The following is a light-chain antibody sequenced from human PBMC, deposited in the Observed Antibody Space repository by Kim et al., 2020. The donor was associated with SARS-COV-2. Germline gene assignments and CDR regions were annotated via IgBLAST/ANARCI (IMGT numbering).Light chain of an antibody. V-gene: IGKV1-39*01. CDR2: AAS. Sequence: DIQMTQSPSSLSASVGDRVTITCRASRSISSYLNWYQQKPGKAPKLLIYAASSLQSGVPSRFSGSGSGTDFTLTISSLQPEDFATYYGQQSYSTPYTFGQGTKLEL. CDR3: QQSYSTPYT. J-gene: IGKJ2*01. CDR1: RSISSY.